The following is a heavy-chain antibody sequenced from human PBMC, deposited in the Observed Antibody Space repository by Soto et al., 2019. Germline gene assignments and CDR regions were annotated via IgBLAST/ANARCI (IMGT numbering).Heavy chain of an antibody. D-gene: IGHD3-3*01. CDR2: ISGSGGST. J-gene: IGHJ4*02. V-gene: IGHV3-23*01. CDR1: VFTFSSYA. CDR3: AKGSYYDVWSGYYTYNFDY. Sequence: GSLRLTCAASVFTFSSYAMSWVRQAPGKGLEWVSAISGSGGSTYYADSVKGRFTISRDNSKNTLYLQMNSLRAEDTAVYYCAKGSYYDVWSGYYTYNFDYGGQGTVVTVS.